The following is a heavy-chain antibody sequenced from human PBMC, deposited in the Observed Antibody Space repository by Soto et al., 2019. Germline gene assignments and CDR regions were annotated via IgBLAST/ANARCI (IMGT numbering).Heavy chain of an antibody. CDR1: GGSIRSGGYY. J-gene: IGHJ4*02. V-gene: IGHV4-31*03. Sequence: PSETLSLTCTVSGGSIRSGGYYWSWIRQHPGKGLEWIGYIYYSGSTYYNPSLKSRVTISVDTSKNQFSLKLSSVTAADTAVYYCARELAAAGSNTPSRIDYWGQGTLVTVSS. D-gene: IGHD6-13*01. CDR3: ARELAAAGSNTPSRIDY. CDR2: IYYSGST.